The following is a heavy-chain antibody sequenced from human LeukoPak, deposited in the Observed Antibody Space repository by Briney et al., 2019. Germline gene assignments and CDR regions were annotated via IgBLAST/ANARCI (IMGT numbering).Heavy chain of an antibody. D-gene: IGHD3-10*01. J-gene: IGHJ5*02. CDR3: AGELVSGRRWFDP. V-gene: IGHV1-2*02. Sequence: GASVKVSCKASGYTFTGYYMHWVRQAPGQGLEWMGWINPNSGGTNYAQKFQGRVTMTRDTSISTAYMELSRLRSDDTAVYYCAGELVSGRRWFDPWGQGTLVTVSS. CDR2: INPNSGGT. CDR1: GYTFTGYY.